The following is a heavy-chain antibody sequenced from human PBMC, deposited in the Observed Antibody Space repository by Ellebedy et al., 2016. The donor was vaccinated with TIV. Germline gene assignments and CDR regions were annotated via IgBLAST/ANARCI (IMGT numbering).Heavy chain of an antibody. D-gene: IGHD2-21*02. CDR2: IIPILGIA. V-gene: IGHV1-69*04. Sequence: AASVKVSCKASGDSFSNSGFNWVRQAPGQGLEWMGRIIPILGIANYAQKFQGRVTMTEDTSADTAYMELTSLRSEDTAVYYCATDSTKSPLVMVTSAHGFDVWGQGTMVTVSS. CDR1: GDSFSNSG. J-gene: IGHJ3*01. CDR3: ATDSTKSPLVMVTSAHGFDV.